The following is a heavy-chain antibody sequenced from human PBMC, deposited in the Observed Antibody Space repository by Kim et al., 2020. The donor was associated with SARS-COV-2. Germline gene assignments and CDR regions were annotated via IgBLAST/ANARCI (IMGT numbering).Heavy chain of an antibody. Sequence: SVKVSCKASGGTFSSYAISWVRQAPGQGLEWMGGIIPIFGTANYAQKFQGRVTITADESTSTAYMELSSLRSEDTAVYYCAQREVGRGIAAAGTSDYWGQGTLVTVSS. CDR2: IIPIFGTA. V-gene: IGHV1-69*13. CDR1: GGTFSSYA. J-gene: IGHJ4*02. CDR3: AQREVGRGIAAAGTSDY. D-gene: IGHD6-13*01.